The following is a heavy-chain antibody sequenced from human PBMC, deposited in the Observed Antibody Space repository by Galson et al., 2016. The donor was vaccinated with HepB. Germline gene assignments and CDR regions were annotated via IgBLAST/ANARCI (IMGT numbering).Heavy chain of an antibody. CDR3: AREDNGLGRLDH. CDR2: VFYSGHT. CDR1: GDSIRGNHW. D-gene: IGHD3-10*01. Sequence: SETLSLTCSVSGDSIRGNHWWTWVRQAPGKGLEWIGQVFYSGHTNYSPSLKSRVTISVDTSKNQFALNLKSVTAADTAVYFCAREDNGLGRLDHWGQGNLVTVYS. V-gene: IGHV4/OR15-8*01. J-gene: IGHJ4*02.